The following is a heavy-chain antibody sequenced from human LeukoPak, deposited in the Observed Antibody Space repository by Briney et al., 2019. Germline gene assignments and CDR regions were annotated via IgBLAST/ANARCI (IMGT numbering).Heavy chain of an antibody. CDR1: GYTFTGYY. Sequence: ASVKVSCKAPGYTFTGYYMHWVRQAPGQGLEWMGWINPNSGGTNYAQKFQGRVTMTRDTSISTAYMELSRLRSDDTAVYYCARDLRYYDFWSGYPHYYMDVWGKGTTVTVSS. CDR2: INPNSGGT. CDR3: ARDLRYYDFWSGYPHYYMDV. D-gene: IGHD3-3*01. J-gene: IGHJ6*03. V-gene: IGHV1-2*02.